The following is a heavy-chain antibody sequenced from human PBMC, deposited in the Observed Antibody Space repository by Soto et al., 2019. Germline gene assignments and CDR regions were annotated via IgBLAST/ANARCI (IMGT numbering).Heavy chain of an antibody. V-gene: IGHV3-15*01. D-gene: IGHD3-16*01. J-gene: IGHJ4*02. Sequence: EVQLVESGGGLVKPGGSLRLSCAASGFTFNNAWMTWVRQAPGKGLEWVGRIRSKPDGGTTDYAAPVKGRFSMSRDDSINTLYLQMNSLKTDDTAVYYCTTVAYDYFSGKYYIDYWGQGTLVTVSS. CDR3: TTVAYDYFSGKYYIDY. CDR2: IRSKPDGGTT. CDR1: GFTFNNAW.